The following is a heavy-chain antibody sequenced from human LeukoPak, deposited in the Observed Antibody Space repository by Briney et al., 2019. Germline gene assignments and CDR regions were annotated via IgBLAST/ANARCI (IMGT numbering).Heavy chain of an antibody. J-gene: IGHJ4*02. CDR2: ISNSGTNI. V-gene: IGHV3-48*03. CDR1: GFTFCSFE. CDR3: ARSGRYLDY. Sequence: PGGSLRLSCAASGFTFCSFEMNWVRQAPGQGLEWVSYISNSGTNIYYPDSVKGRFTISRDNAKNSLYLQMNSRRAEDTAVYYCARSGRYLDYWGQGTLVTVSS. D-gene: IGHD2-15*01.